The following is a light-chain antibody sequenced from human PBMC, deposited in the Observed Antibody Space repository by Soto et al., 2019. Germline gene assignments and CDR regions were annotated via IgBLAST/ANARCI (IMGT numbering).Light chain of an antibody. V-gene: IGLV1-36*01. J-gene: IGLJ1*01. CDR2: YAD. Sequence: QSVLTQASSASGTPGQRVSISCSASNSNFVSNSVSWYQHFPGKAPKLLIYYADLLASGVSARFSGSKSGTSASLAISGLQSEDEADYYCAAWDDSTKSHVFGTGTKVTVL. CDR3: AAWDDSTKSHV. CDR1: NSNFVSNS.